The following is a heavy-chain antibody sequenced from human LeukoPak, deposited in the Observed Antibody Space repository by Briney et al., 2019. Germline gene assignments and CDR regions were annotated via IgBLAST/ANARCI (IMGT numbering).Heavy chain of an antibody. CDR2: ISRGSDHI. CDR1: GFTFSSYA. CDR3: ASNYPGYYYYYGMDV. V-gene: IGHV3-21*01. Sequence: GGSLRLSCAASGFTFSSYAMNWVRQAPGKGLEWVSSISRGSDHIFYADSMKGRFTISRDNAKNSLYLQMNSLGAEDTAVYYCASNYPGYYYYYGMDVWGQGTTVTVSS. J-gene: IGHJ6*02. D-gene: IGHD1-7*01.